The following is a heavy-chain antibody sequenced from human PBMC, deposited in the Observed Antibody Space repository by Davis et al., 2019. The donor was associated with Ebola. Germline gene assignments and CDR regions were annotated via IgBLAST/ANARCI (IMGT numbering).Heavy chain of an antibody. CDR3: ARWSILGQ. Sequence: GGSLRLSCAASGFTFSSYEMNWVRQAPGKGLEWVSYVSSSGSTIYYADSVKGRFTITRDNAKNSLYLQMNSLRDEDTAVYYCARWSILGQWGQGTLVTVSS. CDR1: GFTFSSYE. CDR2: VSSSGSTI. V-gene: IGHV3-48*03. J-gene: IGHJ4*02. D-gene: IGHD3-3*01.